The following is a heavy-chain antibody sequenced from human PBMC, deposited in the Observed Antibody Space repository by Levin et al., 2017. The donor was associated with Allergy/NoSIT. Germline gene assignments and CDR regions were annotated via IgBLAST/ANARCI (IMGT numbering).Heavy chain of an antibody. CDR2: IKKDGSEK. CDR1: GFTFSSYW. CDR3: ARDAGDYPVDY. V-gene: IGHV3-7*04. J-gene: IGHJ4*02. Sequence: GGSLRLSCAASGFTFSSYWMTWVRQAPGKGLEWVANIKKDGSEKYYVDSVKGRFTISRDNAKKLLYLQMNSLRAEDTAVYFCARDAGDYPVDYWGQGTLVTVSP. D-gene: IGHD4-17*01.